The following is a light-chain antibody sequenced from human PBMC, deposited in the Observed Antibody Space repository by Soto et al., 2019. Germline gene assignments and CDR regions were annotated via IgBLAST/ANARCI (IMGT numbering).Light chain of an antibody. Sequence: QSALTQPASVSGSPGQSITISRTGTSSDVGGYDFVSWYQHHPGKAPKLMIYEVSNRPSGVSDRFSGSKSGDTASLTISGLQAEDEADYYCSSFTISSTLYVFGTGTKVTVL. J-gene: IGLJ1*01. CDR1: SSDVGGYDF. CDR2: EVS. V-gene: IGLV2-14*01. CDR3: SSFTISSTLYV.